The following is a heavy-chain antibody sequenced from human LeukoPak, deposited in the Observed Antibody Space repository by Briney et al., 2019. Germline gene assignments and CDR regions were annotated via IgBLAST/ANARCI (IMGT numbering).Heavy chain of an antibody. CDR3: ARGPTNLYSSSWTRNWFDP. J-gene: IGHJ5*02. V-gene: IGHV4-39*01. Sequence: SETLSPTCTVSGGSISSSSYYWGWIRQPPGKGLEWIGSIYYTGSTYYNPSLKSRVSISVDTSKNQFSLKVSSVTAADTAVYYCARGPTNLYSSSWTRNWFDPWGQGTLVTVSS. D-gene: IGHD6-13*01. CDR1: GGSISSSSYY. CDR2: IYYTGST.